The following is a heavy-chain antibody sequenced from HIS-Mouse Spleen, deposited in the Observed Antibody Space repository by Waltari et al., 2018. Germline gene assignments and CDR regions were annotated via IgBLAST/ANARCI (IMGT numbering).Heavy chain of an antibody. D-gene: IGHD1-7*01. J-gene: IGHJ4*02. CDR2: IWNDGSNK. CDR3: ARIQAGKLELPFDY. CDR1: GGSISSSSYY. Sequence: QLQLQESGPGLVKPSETLSLTCTVSGGSISSSSYYWGWIRQPPGKGLEWVAVIWNDGSNKYYADSVKGRFTISRDNSKNTLYLQMNSLRAEDTAVYYCARIQAGKLELPFDYWGQGTLVTVSS. V-gene: IGHV3-33*08.